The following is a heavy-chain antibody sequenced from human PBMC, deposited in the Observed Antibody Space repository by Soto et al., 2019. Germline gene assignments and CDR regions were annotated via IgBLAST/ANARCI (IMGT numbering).Heavy chain of an antibody. CDR2: ISGSGGST. D-gene: IGHD2-15*01. V-gene: IGHV3-23*01. CDR3: ARGDNTGYYYYYYGMDV. J-gene: IGHJ6*01. CDR1: GFTFSSYA. Sequence: GGSLRLSCAASGFTFSSYAMSWVRQAPGKGLEWVSAISGSGGSTYYADSVKGRFTISRDNSKNTLYLQMNSLRAEDTAVYYCARGDNTGYYYYYYGMDVWGQGTTVTVSS.